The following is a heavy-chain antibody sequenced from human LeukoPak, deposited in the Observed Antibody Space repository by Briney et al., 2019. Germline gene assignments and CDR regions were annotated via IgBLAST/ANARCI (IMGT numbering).Heavy chain of an antibody. CDR2: INHSGST. Sequence: PSETLSLTCAVYGGSFSGYYWSWLRQPPGKGLEWIGEINHSGSTNYNPSLKSRVTISVDTSKNQFSLKLSSVTAADTAVYYCARGLRGNYGSGSRYYYGMDVWGKGTTVTVSA. CDR3: ARGLRGNYGSGSRYYYGMDV. J-gene: IGHJ6*04. V-gene: IGHV4-34*01. CDR1: GGSFSGYY. D-gene: IGHD3-10*01.